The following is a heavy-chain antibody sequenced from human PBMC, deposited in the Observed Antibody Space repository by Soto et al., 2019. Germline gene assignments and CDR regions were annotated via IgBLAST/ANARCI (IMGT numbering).Heavy chain of an antibody. J-gene: IGHJ6*02. Sequence: SETLSLTCAVYVGSVSGYYWTWLRQPPGKGLEWIGEINHSGSTDYNPALKSRVTMSVDTSKNQFSLRVTSVTAADTAVYYCARARFDSWSHIYYGLDVWGQGTTVTVSS. CDR2: INHSGST. CDR1: VGSVSGYY. CDR3: ARARFDSWSHIYYGLDV. V-gene: IGHV4-34*01. D-gene: IGHD3-3*01.